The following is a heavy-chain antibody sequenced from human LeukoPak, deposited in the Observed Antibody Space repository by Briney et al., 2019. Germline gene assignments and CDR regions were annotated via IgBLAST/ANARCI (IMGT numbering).Heavy chain of an antibody. CDR1: GFTFSSYW. D-gene: IGHD6-13*01. CDR3: ATERQQRGFDY. J-gene: IGHJ4*02. V-gene: IGHV3-74*01. CDR2: INSDGNIT. Sequence: GGSLRLSCAASGFTFSSYWMHRVRQAPGKGLVWVSRINSDGNITNYADSVKGRFTISRDNAENTLYLQMNTLRADDTAVYYCATERQQRGFDYWGQGTLVTVSS.